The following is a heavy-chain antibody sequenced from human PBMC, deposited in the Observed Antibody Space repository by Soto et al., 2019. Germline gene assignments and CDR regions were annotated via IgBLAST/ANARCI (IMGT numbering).Heavy chain of an antibody. CDR3: ARDKFLDY. CDR2: IYDSGGT. V-gene: IGHV4-59*11. CDR1: GGSISSHY. Sequence: SETLSLTCTVSGGSISSHYWSWIRQPPGKGLEWIGYIYDSGGTNYNPSLKSRVTISVDTSKSQFSLKLSSVTAADTAVYYCARDKFLDYWGQGTLVTVS. J-gene: IGHJ4*02.